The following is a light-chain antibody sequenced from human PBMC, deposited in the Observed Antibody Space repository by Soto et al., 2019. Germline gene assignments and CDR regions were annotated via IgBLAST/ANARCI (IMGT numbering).Light chain of an antibody. V-gene: IGKV3-15*01. J-gene: IGKJ1*01. Sequence: EILMTHSPATMSVSEGERATLSCRASQSVSSNLAWYQQKPGRAPSLLIYGASTRATGIPARFSGSGSGTEFTLTISSLQSEDFAVYYCQQYNNWPPWTFGQGTKVDIK. CDR1: QSVSSN. CDR2: GAS. CDR3: QQYNNWPPWT.